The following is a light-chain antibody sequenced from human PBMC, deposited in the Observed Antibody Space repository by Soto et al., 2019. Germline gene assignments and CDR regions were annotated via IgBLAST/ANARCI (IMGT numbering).Light chain of an antibody. J-gene: IGKJ1*01. Sequence: DIQMTQSPSTLSASVGDRVTITCRASQSISSWFAWYQQKPGKAPKLLIYDASSLESGVPSRFSGSGSGTEFNLTISSLQPDDFATYYGQQYNSYSKTFGQGTKVEIK. V-gene: IGKV1-5*01. CDR2: DAS. CDR3: QQYNSYSKT. CDR1: QSISSW.